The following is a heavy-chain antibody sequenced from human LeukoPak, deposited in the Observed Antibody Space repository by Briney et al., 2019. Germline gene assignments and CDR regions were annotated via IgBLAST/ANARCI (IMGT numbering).Heavy chain of an antibody. CDR1: GGSISNSY. D-gene: IGHD6-6*01. V-gene: IGHV4-59*08. CDR3: ARRVIMSAAGVPDSSLDR. Sequence: SETLSLTCTVSGGSISNSYWNWIRQRPGKGLEWVGHISYSGGTKYNPSLQSRLTILIDTSENQFSLNLSSVTAADTAIYYCARRVIMSAAGVPDSSLDRSGQGILVTVS. J-gene: IGHJ5*02. CDR2: ISYSGGT.